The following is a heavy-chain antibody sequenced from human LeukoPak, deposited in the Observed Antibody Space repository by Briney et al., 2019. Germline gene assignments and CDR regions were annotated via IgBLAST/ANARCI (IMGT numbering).Heavy chain of an antibody. J-gene: IGHJ4*02. V-gene: IGHV3-30*03. CDR2: ISNDGSHK. Sequence: GGSLRLSCAASGFTFSTYGIHWVRQAPGKGPEWVAVISNDGSHKYYADSVRGRFTISRDNSKNTLYLQMNSLRAEDTAVYYCATKYYYDSSGYYKYYFDYWGQGTLVTVPS. D-gene: IGHD3-22*01. CDR1: GFTFSTYG. CDR3: ATKYYYDSSGYYKYYFDY.